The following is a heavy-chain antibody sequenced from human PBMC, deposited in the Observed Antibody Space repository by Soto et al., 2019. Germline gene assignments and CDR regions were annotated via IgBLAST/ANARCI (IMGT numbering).Heavy chain of an antibody. CDR2: ISYDGSNK. J-gene: IGHJ6*02. D-gene: IGHD3-10*01. CDR1: GFTFSSYG. CDR3: AKDVSRLGNMDV. V-gene: IGHV3-30*18. Sequence: QVQLVESGGGVVQPGRSLRLSCAASGFTFSSYGMPWVRQAPGKGLEWVAVISYDGSNKYYADSVKGRFTISRDNSKNTLYLQMNSLRAEDTAVYYCAKDVSRLGNMDVWGQGTTVTVSS.